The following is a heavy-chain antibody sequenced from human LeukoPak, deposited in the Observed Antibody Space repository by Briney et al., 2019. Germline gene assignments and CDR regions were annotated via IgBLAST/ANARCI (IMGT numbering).Heavy chain of an antibody. J-gene: IGHJ6*03. D-gene: IGHD3-10*01. Sequence: SETLSLTCAVYGGSFSGYYWSWIRQPPGKGLEWIGEINHSGSTNYNPSLKSRVTISVDTSKDQFSLKLSSVPAADTAVYYCARDRDEYYYGSGYYYYMDVWGKGTTVTVSS. V-gene: IGHV4-34*01. CDR1: GGSFSGYY. CDR2: INHSGST. CDR3: ARDRDEYYYGSGYYYYMDV.